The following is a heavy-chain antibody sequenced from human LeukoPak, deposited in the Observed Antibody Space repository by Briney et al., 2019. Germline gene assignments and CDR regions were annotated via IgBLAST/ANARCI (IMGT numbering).Heavy chain of an antibody. CDR2: IFYSGST. J-gene: IGHJ4*02. CDR1: GGSISTSNYY. CDR3: ARAVVGGIAAAGKPSPYFDY. D-gene: IGHD6-13*01. V-gene: IGHV4-39*07. Sequence: SETLSLTCTVSGGSISTSNYYWGWIRQPPGTGLEWIGNIFYSGSTYYGPSLKSRLTISVDTSKNQFSLKLSSVTAADTAVYYCARAVVGGIAAAGKPSPYFDYWGQGTLVTVSS.